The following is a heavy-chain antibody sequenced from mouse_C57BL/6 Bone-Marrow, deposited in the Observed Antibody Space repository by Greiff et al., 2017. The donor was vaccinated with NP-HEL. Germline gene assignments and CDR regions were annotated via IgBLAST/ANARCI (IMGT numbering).Heavy chain of an antibody. CDR1: GFSLTSYA. Sequence: VKVEESGPGLVAPSQSLSITCTVSGFSLTSYAISWVRQPPGKGLEWLGVIWTGGGTNYNSALKSRLSISKDNSKSQVFLKMNSLQTDDTARYYCAVHYYAPFAYWGQGTLVTVSA. D-gene: IGHD1-2*01. V-gene: IGHV2-9-1*01. CDR3: AVHYYAPFAY. CDR2: IWTGGGT. J-gene: IGHJ3*01.